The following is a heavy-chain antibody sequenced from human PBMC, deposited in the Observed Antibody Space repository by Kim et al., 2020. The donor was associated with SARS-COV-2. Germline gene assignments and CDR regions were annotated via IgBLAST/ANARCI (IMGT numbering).Heavy chain of an antibody. Sequence: STIYYADSVKGRFTISRDNAKNSLYLQMNSLRDEDTAVYYCARDLLLLWFGGQGTLVTVSS. D-gene: IGHD3-10*01. CDR2: STI. CDR3: ARDLLLLWF. V-gene: IGHV3-48*02. J-gene: IGHJ4*02.